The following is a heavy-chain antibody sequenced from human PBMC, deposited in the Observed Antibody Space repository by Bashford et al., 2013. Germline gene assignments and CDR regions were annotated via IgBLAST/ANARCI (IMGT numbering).Heavy chain of an antibody. CDR1: GFTFSSYN. D-gene: IGHD3-22*01. CDR3: ARSYYDSSGYYYWYFDL. Sequence: GGSLRLSCAASGFTFSSYNMNWVRQAPGKGLQWVSYISSSSSTIYYADSVKGRFTISRDNAKNSLYLQMNSLRDEDTAVYYCARSYYDSSGYYYWYFDLWGRGTLVTVSS. J-gene: IGHJ2*01. V-gene: IGHV3-48*02. CDR2: ISSSSSTI.